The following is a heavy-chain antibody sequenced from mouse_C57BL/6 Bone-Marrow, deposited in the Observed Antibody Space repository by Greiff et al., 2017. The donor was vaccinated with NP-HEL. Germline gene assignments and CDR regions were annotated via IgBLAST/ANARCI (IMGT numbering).Heavy chain of an antibody. Sequence: QVQLQQPGAELVKPGASVKLSCKASGYTFTSYWMQWVKQRPGQGLEWIGEIDHSDSYTNYNQKFKGKATLTVDTSSNTAYMQLSSLTSEDSAVYDGAREYYGSSPFAYGGQGTLVTVSA. D-gene: IGHD1-1*01. J-gene: IGHJ3*01. CDR2: IDHSDSYT. V-gene: IGHV1-50*01. CDR3: AREYYGSSPFAY. CDR1: GYTFTSYW.